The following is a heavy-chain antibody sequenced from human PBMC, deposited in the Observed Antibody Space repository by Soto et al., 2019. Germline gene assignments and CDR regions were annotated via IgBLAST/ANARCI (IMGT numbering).Heavy chain of an antibody. CDR1: GFTFSSYS. V-gene: IGHV3-48*01. D-gene: IGHD1-7*01. Sequence: GGSLRLSCAASGFTFSSYSMNWVRQAPGKGLEWVSYISSSSSTIYYADSVKGRFTISRDNAKNSLYLQMNSLRAEDTAVYYCARDLTGTTSRSPFDPWGQGTLVTVSS. CDR2: ISSSSSTI. CDR3: ARDLTGTTSRSPFDP. J-gene: IGHJ5*02.